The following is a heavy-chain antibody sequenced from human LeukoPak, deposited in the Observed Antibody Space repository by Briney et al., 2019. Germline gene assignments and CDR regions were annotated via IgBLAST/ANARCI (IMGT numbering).Heavy chain of an antibody. V-gene: IGHV3-53*01. CDR2: IYSGGST. CDR1: GFTFSSYS. J-gene: IGHJ6*03. CDR3: AREKGDSSSYYYYYYMDV. Sequence: GGSLRLSCAASGFTFSSYSMNWVRQAPGKGLEWVSVIYSGGSTYYADSVKGRFTISRDNSKNTLYLQMNSLRAEDTAVYYCAREKGDSSSYYYYYYMDVWGKGTTVTVSS. D-gene: IGHD6-6*01.